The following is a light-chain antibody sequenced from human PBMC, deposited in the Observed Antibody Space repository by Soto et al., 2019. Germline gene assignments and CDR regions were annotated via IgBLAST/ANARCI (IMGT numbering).Light chain of an antibody. J-gene: IGKJ1*01. V-gene: IGKV1-5*03. CDR3: QQYNGSGR. Sequence: DIQMTQSPSTLSASVGDRVTITCRASQNINSWLAWYQQKPGKAPKLLIHKASSLQSGVPSRFSGSGSGTEFTLTISSLDPDDIATYYCQQYNGSGRFGQGTKVEIK. CDR1: QNINSW. CDR2: KAS.